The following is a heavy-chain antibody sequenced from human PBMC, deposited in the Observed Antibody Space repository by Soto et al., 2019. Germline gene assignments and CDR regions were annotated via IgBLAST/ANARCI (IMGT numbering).Heavy chain of an antibody. CDR1: GFTFSSYA. J-gene: IGHJ4*02. CDR2: ISGSGGST. V-gene: IGHV3-23*01. CDR3: AKDGPTTRGYYDILTGYVRYFDY. D-gene: IGHD3-9*01. Sequence: GGSLRLSCAASGFTFSSYAMSWVRQAPGKGLEWVSAISGSGGSTYYADSVKGRFTISRDNSKNTLYLQMNSLRAEDTAVYYCAKDGPTTRGYYDILTGYVRYFDYWGQGTLVTVSS.